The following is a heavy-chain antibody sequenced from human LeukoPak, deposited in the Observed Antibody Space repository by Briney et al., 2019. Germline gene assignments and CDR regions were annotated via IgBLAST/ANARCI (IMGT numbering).Heavy chain of an antibody. CDR2: VYYSGGT. J-gene: IGHJ4*02. D-gene: IGHD5-18*01. CDR3: ARVGYSYGSFFDY. V-gene: IGHV4-59*01. Sequence: SETLSLTCTVSGGSISSYYWSWIRQPPGKGLEWIGYVYYSGGTNYNPSLKSRVTISVDTSKNQFSLELSSVTAADTAVYYCARVGYSYGSFFDYWGQGTLVTVSS. CDR1: GGSISSYY.